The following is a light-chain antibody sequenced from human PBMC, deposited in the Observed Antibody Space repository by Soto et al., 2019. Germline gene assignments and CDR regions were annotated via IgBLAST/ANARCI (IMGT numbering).Light chain of an antibody. J-gene: IGKJ1*01. CDR3: MQATLFPQT. V-gene: IGKV2-24*01. CDR2: KIS. Sequence: DIVMTQTPLSSPVTLGQPASISCRSSQSLVHSDGNTYLSWLQQRTGQPPRPLIYKISNQFSRVPDRLSGSGAGTDFKLKISSVEAEDVGVYYCMQATLFPQTFGQGTKVEIK. CDR1: QSLVHSDGNTY.